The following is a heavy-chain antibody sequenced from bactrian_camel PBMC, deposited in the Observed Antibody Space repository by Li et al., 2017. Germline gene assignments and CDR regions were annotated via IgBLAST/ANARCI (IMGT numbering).Heavy chain of an antibody. CDR1: GYTSSSYC. D-gene: IGHD4*01. Sequence: HVQLVESGGGSVQAGGPLRLSCAASGYTSSSYCIVWLRQIPGKEREGVATIVSDGRISYADSVKGRFTVSRDNARNTLYLQMNSLNTDDTARYYCAKGRSSGRLCDYNEKGQGTQVTVS. J-gene: IGHJ4*01. V-gene: IGHV3S1*01. CDR2: IVSDGRI.